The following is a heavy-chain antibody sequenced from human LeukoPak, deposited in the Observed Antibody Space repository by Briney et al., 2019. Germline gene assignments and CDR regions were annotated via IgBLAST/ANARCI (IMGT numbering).Heavy chain of an antibody. J-gene: IGHJ4*02. CDR1: GFTFSSYG. D-gene: IGHD2-2*01. CDR2: IWYDGSNK. CDR3: ARDWYCSSTSCLYYFDY. V-gene: IGHV3-33*01. Sequence: PGGSLRLSCAASGFTFSSYGMHWVRQAPGKGLEWVAVIWYDGSNKYHADSVKGRFTISKDNSKNTLYLQMNSLRAEDTAVYYCARDWYCSSTSCLYYFDYWGQGTLVTVSS.